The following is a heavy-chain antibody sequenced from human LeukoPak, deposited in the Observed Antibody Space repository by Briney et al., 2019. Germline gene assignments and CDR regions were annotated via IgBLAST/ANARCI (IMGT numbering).Heavy chain of an antibody. CDR2: IYYSGST. V-gene: IGHV4-39*07. J-gene: IGHJ6*03. CDR3: ARGGGLNYYYYYMDV. D-gene: IGHD3-16*01. Sequence: SETLSLTCTVSDDSINSSTYYWGWIRQPPGKGLEWIGSIYYSGSTYYNPSLKSRVTISLDTSKNQFSLKLSSVTAADTAVYYCARGGGLNYYYYYMDVWGKGTTVTISS. CDR1: DDSINSSTYY.